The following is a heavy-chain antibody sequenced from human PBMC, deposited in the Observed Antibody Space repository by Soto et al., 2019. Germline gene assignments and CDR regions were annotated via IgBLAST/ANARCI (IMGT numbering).Heavy chain of an antibody. J-gene: IGHJ4*02. V-gene: IGHV3-23*01. D-gene: IGHD3-22*01. CDR3: AKVTYNYDSSGYFNFDY. CDR2: PSGSGSRT. CDR1: GFSFISYA. Sequence: PWGSLRLSCAASGFSFISYAITFVRHSPFKWLEWVSSPSGSGSRTYYADSVKGRFTISRDNSKNTLYLQMNSLRAEDTAVYYCAKVTYNYDSSGYFNFDYWGQGTLVTVSS.